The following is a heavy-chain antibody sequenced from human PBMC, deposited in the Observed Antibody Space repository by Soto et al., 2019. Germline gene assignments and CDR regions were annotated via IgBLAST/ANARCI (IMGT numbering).Heavy chain of an antibody. CDR2: ISGSGGST. CDR3: AINRVPWGMDV. D-gene: IGHD1-1*01. Sequence: EVELVESGGGLVQPGGSLRLSCAASGFTFSSYDMHWVRQVIGKGLEWVSAISGSGGSTYYADSVKGRFTISRDNSKNTLYLQMNSLRAEDTAVYYCAINRVPWGMDVWGQGTTVTVSS. V-gene: IGHV3-23*04. J-gene: IGHJ6*02. CDR1: GFTFSSYD.